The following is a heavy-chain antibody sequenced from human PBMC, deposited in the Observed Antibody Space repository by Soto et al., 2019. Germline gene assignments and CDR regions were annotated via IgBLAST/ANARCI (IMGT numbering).Heavy chain of an antibody. J-gene: IGHJ5*02. CDR1: GYTFTSYG. Sequence: ASVKVSCKASGYTFTSYGISWVRQAPGQGLEWMGWISAYNGNTNYAQKLQGRVTMTTDTSTSTAYMELRSLRSDDTAVYYCARDLIEWLPSEGWFDPWGQGTLVTVSS. CDR3: ARDLIEWLPSEGWFDP. V-gene: IGHV1-18*01. D-gene: IGHD6-19*01. CDR2: ISAYNGNT.